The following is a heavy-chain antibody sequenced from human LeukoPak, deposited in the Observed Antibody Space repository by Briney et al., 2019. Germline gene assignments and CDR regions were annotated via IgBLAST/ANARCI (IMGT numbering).Heavy chain of an antibody. CDR3: ARVPGGNSFNYYYYYMDV. Sequence: GGSLRLSCAASGLTFSSYSMNWVRQAPGKGLEWVSYISSSSSTIYYADSVKGRFTISRDNAKNSLYLQMNSLRAEDTAVYYCARVPGGNSFNYYYYYMDVWGKGTTVTVSS. CDR2: ISSSSSTI. CDR1: GLTFSSYS. V-gene: IGHV3-48*04. J-gene: IGHJ6*03. D-gene: IGHD4-23*01.